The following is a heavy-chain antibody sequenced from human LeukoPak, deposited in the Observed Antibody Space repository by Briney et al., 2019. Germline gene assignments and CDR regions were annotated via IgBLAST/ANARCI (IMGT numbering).Heavy chain of an antibody. J-gene: IGHJ1*01. Sequence: GGSLRLSCAASGFTFSSYWMSWVRQAPGKGLEWVANIKQDGSEKYYVDSVKGRFTISRDNAKNSLYLQMNSLRAEDTAVYYCAREGVGYSYGYGGDFQHWGQGTLVTVSS. CDR2: IKQDGSEK. CDR1: GFTFSSYW. CDR3: AREGVGYSYGYGGDFQH. V-gene: IGHV3-7*01. D-gene: IGHD5-18*01.